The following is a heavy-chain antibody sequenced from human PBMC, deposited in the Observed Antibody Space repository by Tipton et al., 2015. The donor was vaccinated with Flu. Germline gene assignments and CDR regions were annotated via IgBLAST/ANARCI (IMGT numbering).Heavy chain of an antibody. CDR3: ASSYWIRGVTQVDY. D-gene: IGHD3-10*01. V-gene: IGHV4-39*07. CDR2: IYYSGST. Sequence: TLSLTCTVSGGSISTTNYYWGWVRQPPGKGLEWIGNIYYSGSTYYNPSLKSRVTISVDTSKNQFSLKLSSVTAADTAVYYCASSYWIRGVTQVDYWGQGTLVTASS. J-gene: IGHJ4*02. CDR1: GGSISTTNYY.